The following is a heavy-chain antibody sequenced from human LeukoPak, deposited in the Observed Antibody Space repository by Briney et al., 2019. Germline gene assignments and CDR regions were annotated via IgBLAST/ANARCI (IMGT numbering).Heavy chain of an antibody. D-gene: IGHD2-2*01. V-gene: IGHV3-21*01. CDR3: ARVVGYCSSTSCPNFDY. CDR2: ISGSSSYI. CDR1: GFTFSTYS. Sequence: GGSLRLSCAASGFTFSTYSMNWVRQAPGKGLEWVSSISGSSSYIYYADSVKGRFTISRDSAKNSLYLQMNSLRAEDTAVYYCARVVGYCSSTSCPNFDYWGQGTLVTVSS. J-gene: IGHJ4*02.